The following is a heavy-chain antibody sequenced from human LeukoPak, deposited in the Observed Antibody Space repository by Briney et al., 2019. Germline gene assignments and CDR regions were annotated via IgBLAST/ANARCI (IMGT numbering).Heavy chain of an antibody. CDR2: TPYHGVSR. CDR1: GFIFCSYG. CDR3: AKDRHGDYTSDY. Sequence: GGSLRLSCAASGFIFCSYGMHWVRQAAVKGLEWVAFTPYHGVSRYYTESVKGRFTISRDNSKSTLYLQMNSLRIEDTAVYYCAKDRHGDYTSDYWGQGTLVIVSS. J-gene: IGHJ4*02. D-gene: IGHD4-17*01. V-gene: IGHV3-30*02.